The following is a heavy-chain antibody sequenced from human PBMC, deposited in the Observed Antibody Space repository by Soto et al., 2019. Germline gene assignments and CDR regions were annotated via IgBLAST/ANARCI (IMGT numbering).Heavy chain of an antibody. CDR2: IYSGGST. J-gene: IGHJ4*02. Sequence: EVQLVESGGGLVQPGGSLRLSCAASGFTVSSNYMSWVRQAPGKGLEWVSVIYSGGSTYYADSVKGRFTISRDNSKNTLYLQMNSLRAEDTAVYYCASHGVYSSSWYEDYWGQGTLVTVSS. V-gene: IGHV3-66*01. D-gene: IGHD6-13*01. CDR1: GFTVSSNY. CDR3: ASHGVYSSSWYEDY.